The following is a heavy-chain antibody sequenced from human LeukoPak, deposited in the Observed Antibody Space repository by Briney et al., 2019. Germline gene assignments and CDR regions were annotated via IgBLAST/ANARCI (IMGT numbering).Heavy chain of an antibody. V-gene: IGHV3-7*03. CDR3: ATYSSSSDAFDI. CDR1: GFTFSSYW. Sequence: GVLRLSCAASGFTFSSYWMSWVRQAPGKGLEWVANIKQDGSEKYYVDSVKGRFTISRDNAKNSLYLQMNSLRAEDTAVYYCATYSSSSDAFDIWGQGTMVTVSS. J-gene: IGHJ3*02. CDR2: IKQDGSEK. D-gene: IGHD6-6*01.